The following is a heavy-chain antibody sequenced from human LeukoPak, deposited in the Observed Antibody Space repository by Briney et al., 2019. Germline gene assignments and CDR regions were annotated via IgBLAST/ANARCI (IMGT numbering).Heavy chain of an antibody. D-gene: IGHD6-19*01. CDR3: ARGHIKWLVPYYFDY. J-gene: IGHJ4*02. Sequence: PGGSLRLSCAASAFTFSSYWMHWVRQVPGKGLVWVSRINSDGSSTRYADSVKGRFTISRDNAKNSLYLQMNSLRAEDTAVYYCARGHIKWLVPYYFDYWGQGTLVTVSS. V-gene: IGHV3-74*01. CDR2: INSDGSST. CDR1: AFTFSSYW.